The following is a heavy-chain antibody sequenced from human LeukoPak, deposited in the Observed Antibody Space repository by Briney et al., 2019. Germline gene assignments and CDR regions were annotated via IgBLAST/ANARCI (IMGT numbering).Heavy chain of an antibody. V-gene: IGHV4-31*03. CDR1: GGSISSGGYY. Sequence: SETLSLTCTVSGGSISSGGYYWSWIRQHPGKGLEWIGYIYYSGGTYYNPSLKSRVTISVDTSKNQFSLKLSSVTAADTAVYYCARARGSGIDYWGQGTLVTVSS. CDR3: ARARGSGIDY. D-gene: IGHD3-10*01. CDR2: IYYSGGT. J-gene: IGHJ4*02.